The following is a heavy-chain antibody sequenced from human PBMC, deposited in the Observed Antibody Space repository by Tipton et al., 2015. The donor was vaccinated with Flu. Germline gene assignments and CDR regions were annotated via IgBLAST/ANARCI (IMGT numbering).Heavy chain of an antibody. J-gene: IGHJ3*02. V-gene: IGHV4-59*12. CDR1: GGSISSYY. CDR2: IYYSGST. Sequence: TLSLTCTVSGGSISSYYWSWIRQPPGKGLEWIGYIYYSGSTNYNPSLKSRVTISVDTSKNQFSLKLSSVTAADTAVYYCARAPRFAFDIWGQGPMVTVSS. CDR3: ARAPRFAFDI.